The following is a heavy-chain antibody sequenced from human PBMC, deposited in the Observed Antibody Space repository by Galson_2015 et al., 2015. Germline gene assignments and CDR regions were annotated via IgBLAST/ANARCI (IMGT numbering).Heavy chain of an antibody. J-gene: IGHJ4*02. V-gene: IGHV3-48*02. D-gene: IGHD1-14*01. CDR1: GFTFRTYL. CDR3: VRNGNFDY. Sequence: SLRLSCAASGFTFRTYLMCWVRQAPGKGLEWVSYITSDSSIIYYADSVKGRFTISRDNARNSLYLRMNGLRDEDTALYYCVRNGNFDYWGQGTLVTVSS. CDR2: ITSDSSII.